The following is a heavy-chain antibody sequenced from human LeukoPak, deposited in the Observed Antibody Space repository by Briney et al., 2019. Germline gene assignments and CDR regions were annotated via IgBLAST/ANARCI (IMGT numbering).Heavy chain of an antibody. V-gene: IGHV3-53*01. J-gene: IGHJ4*02. CDR2: IYNGGST. Sequence: GGSLRLSCAASVFTVSSHYMSWVRQAPGKGLEWGSVIYNGGSTYYTDSVRGRFTISRDNSKNTLYLQMNSLRAEDTAVYYCARDLGSRADCWGQGTLVTVSS. D-gene: IGHD3-10*01. CDR1: VFTVSSHY. CDR3: ARDLGSRADC.